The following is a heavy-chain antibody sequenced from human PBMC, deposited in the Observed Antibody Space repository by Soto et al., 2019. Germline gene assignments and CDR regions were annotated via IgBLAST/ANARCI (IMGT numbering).Heavy chain of an antibody. CDR3: ARGDLEGAPDYYYGMDV. Sequence: PGGSLRLSCAASGFTFSSYAMHWVRQAPGEGLEYVSAISSNGGSTYYADSVKGRFTISRDNSKNTLYLQMGSLRAEDMAVYYCARGDLEGAPDYYYGMDVWGQGTTVTVSS. V-gene: IGHV3-64*02. J-gene: IGHJ6*02. CDR1: GFTFSSYA. D-gene: IGHD1-1*01. CDR2: ISSNGGST.